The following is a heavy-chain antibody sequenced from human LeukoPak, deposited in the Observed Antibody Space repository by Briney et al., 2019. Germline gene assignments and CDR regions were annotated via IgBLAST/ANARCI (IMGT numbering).Heavy chain of an antibody. V-gene: IGHV4-59*08. D-gene: IGHD1-14*01. CDR1: GDSITSDY. Sequence: PSETLSLTCTVSGDSITSDYWSWIRQPPGKALEWIGYIFYSGDTNYNPSLRGRVTISIDTSKNQVSLKVSSVTAADAAVYYCARLRTGAFDIWGQGTMVTVSS. J-gene: IGHJ3*02. CDR3: ARLRTGAFDI. CDR2: IFYSGDT.